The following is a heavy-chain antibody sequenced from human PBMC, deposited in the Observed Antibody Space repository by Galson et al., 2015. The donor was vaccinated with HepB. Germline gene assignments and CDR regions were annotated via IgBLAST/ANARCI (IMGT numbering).Heavy chain of an antibody. V-gene: IGHV3-48*02. CDR1: GFTFSDYR. Sequence: SLRLSCAVSGFTFSDYRMNWVRQAPGKGLEWISYISRSSIVIYYADFVKGRFTISSDNAKNLLYLQMNSLTDEDTAVYYCTRDFAETATDYWGQGTMVTVSS. CDR2: ISRSSIVI. J-gene: IGHJ4*02. D-gene: IGHD5-24*01. CDR3: TRDFAETATDY.